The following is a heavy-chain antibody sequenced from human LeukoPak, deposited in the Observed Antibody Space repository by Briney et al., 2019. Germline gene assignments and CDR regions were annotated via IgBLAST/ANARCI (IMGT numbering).Heavy chain of an antibody. CDR2: IYSSGST. J-gene: IGHJ4*02. CDR3: ARDVVATINGGDY. D-gene: IGHD5-12*01. Sequence: SETLSLTCTVSGGSISSGSYYWSWIRQPAGKGLEWIGHIYSSGSTSYNPSLKSRVTISVDTSKNQFSLKLSSVTAADTAVYYCARDVVATINGGDYWGQGTLVTVSS. CDR1: GGSISSGSYY. V-gene: IGHV4-61*09.